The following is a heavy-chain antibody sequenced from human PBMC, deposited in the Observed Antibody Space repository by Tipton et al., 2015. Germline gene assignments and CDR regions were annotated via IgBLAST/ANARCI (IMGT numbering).Heavy chain of an antibody. J-gene: IGHJ5*02. Sequence: SLRLSCAASGFTFDDYAMHWVRQAPGKGLEWVSSITWNGGSMDYADSVKGRFTISRDNAKNSLYLQMNSLRAEDTAFYFCAKGETGVLPSVFAPWGQGTLVTVAS. CDR2: ITWNGGSM. CDR3: AKGETGVLPSVFAP. CDR1: GFTFDDYA. D-gene: IGHD1-14*01. V-gene: IGHV3-9*01.